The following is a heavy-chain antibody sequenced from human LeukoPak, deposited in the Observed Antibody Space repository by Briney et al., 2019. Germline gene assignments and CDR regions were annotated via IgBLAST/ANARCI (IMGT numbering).Heavy chain of an antibody. V-gene: IGHV4-4*07. CDR2: IYTSGGT. J-gene: IGHJ3*02. Sequence: PSETLSFTCTVSGGSISSYYWSWIRQPAGKGLEWIGRIYTSGGTNYNPSLKSRVTMSVDTSKNQFSLKLSSVTAADTAVYYCAREAGITMVRGVSHDAFDIWGQGTMVTVSS. CDR1: GGSISSYY. D-gene: IGHD3-10*01. CDR3: AREAGITMVRGVSHDAFDI.